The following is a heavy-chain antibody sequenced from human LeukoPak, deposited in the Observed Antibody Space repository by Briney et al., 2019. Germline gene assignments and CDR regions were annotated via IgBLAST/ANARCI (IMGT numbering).Heavy chain of an antibody. Sequence: GGSLRLSCAASGFTFSSYAMHWVRQAPGKGLEWVAVISYDGSNKYYADSVKGRFTISRDNSKNTLYLQMNSLRAEDTAVYYCARGTYPQEGVVVPVFDYWGQGALVTVSS. CDR2: ISYDGSNK. D-gene: IGHD3-22*01. V-gene: IGHV3-30-3*01. CDR1: GFTFSSYA. CDR3: ARGTYPQEGVVVPVFDY. J-gene: IGHJ4*02.